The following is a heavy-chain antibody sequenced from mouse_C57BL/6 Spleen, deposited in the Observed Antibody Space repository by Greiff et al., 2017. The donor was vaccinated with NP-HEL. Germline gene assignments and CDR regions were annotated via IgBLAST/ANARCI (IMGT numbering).Heavy chain of an antibody. V-gene: IGHV2-9-1*01. CDR2: IWTGGGT. D-gene: IGHD1-1*01. CDR1: GFSLTSYA. CDR3: ARNPHYYGSSYVYWYFDV. Sequence: VQLVESGPGLVAPSQSLSITCTVSGFSLTSYAISWVRQPPGKGLEWLGVIWTGGGTNYNSAPKSRLSISKDNTKSQVFLKMNSLQTDDTARYYCARNPHYYGSSYVYWYFDVWGTGTTVTVSS. J-gene: IGHJ1*03.